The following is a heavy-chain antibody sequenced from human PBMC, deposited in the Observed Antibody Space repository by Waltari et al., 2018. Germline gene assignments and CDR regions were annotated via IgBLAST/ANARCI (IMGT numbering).Heavy chain of an antibody. CDR1: GYTFTSYA. Sequence: QVQLVQSGAEVKKPGASVTVSCKASGYTFTSYAMHWVRQAPGQRLEWMGWINAGNGNTKYSQKFQGRVTITRDTSASTAYMELSSLRSEDTAVYYCARVLSRYSGSYGCAFDIWGQGTMVTVSS. CDR2: INAGNGNT. J-gene: IGHJ3*02. D-gene: IGHD1-26*01. V-gene: IGHV1-3*01. CDR3: ARVLSRYSGSYGCAFDI.